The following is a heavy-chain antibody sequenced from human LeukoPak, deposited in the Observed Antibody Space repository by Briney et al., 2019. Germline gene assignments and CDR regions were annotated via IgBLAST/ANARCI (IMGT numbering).Heavy chain of an antibody. CDR2: IYSGGST. D-gene: IGHD2-15*01. V-gene: IGHV3-66*01. CDR1: GFTLRSYT. CDR3: ARDCTSSCYSDAFDI. Sequence: GGSLRLSCAASGFTLRSYTMNWVRQAPGKGLEWVSVIYSGGSTYYADSVKGRFTISRDNSKNTLYLQMNSLRAEDTAVYYCARDCTSSCYSDAFDIWGQGTMVTVSS. J-gene: IGHJ3*02.